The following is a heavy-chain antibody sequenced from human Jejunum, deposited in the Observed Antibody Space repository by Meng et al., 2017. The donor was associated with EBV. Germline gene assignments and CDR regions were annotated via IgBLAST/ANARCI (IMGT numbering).Heavy chain of an antibody. CDR1: GGSISSSSYY. J-gene: IGHJ4*02. CDR3: ARQGPSGRTFNY. D-gene: IGHD1-26*01. CDR2: YYNSGST. Sequence: QRPESGPGLGKPSETLSLPCTVSGGSISSSSYYWGWIRQPPGKGLEWIGTYYNSGSTYYNPSLKSRVTISVDTSKNQFSLKLISVTAADTAAYYCARQGPSGRTFNYWGQGTLVTVSS. V-gene: IGHV4-39*01.